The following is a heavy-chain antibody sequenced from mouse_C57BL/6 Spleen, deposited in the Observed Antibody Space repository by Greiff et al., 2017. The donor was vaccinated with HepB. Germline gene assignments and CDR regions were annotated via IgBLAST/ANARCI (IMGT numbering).Heavy chain of an antibody. Sequence: QVQLKQSGAELVKPGASVKMSCKASGYTFTSYWITWVKQRPGQGLEWIGDIYPGSGSTNYNEKFKSKATLTVDTSSSTAYMQLSSLTSEDSAVYYCARGGANFPFDYWGQGTTLTVSS. V-gene: IGHV1-55*01. CDR2: IYPGSGST. D-gene: IGHD4-1*02. CDR3: ARGGANFPFDY. CDR1: GYTFTSYW. J-gene: IGHJ2*01.